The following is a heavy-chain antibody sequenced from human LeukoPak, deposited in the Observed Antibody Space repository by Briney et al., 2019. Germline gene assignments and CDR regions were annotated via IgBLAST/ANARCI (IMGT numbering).Heavy chain of an antibody. Sequence: PSETLSLTCAVSGGSISSGGYSWSWIRQPPGKGLEWIGYIYHSGSTYYNPSLKSRVTISVDRSKNQFSLKLSSVTAADTAVYYCARAERGARNWFDPWGQGTLVTVSS. CDR1: GGSISSGGYS. CDR2: IYHSGST. D-gene: IGHD1-26*01. V-gene: IGHV4-30-2*01. J-gene: IGHJ5*02. CDR3: ARAERGARNWFDP.